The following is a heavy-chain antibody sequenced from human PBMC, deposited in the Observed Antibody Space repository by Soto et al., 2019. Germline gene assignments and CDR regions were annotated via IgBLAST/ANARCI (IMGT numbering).Heavy chain of an antibody. D-gene: IGHD4-17*01. V-gene: IGHV4-34*01. J-gene: IGHJ6*03. Sequence: PSETLSLTCAVYGGFFSGYYGSLIRQPPGKGLEWIGDINHSGSTNYHPSLKSRVTISVDTSKNQFSLKLSSVTAADTAVYYCASLYGDYHYYYYYYMDVWGKGTTVTVSS. CDR2: INHSGST. CDR3: ASLYGDYHYYYYYYMDV. CDR1: GGFFSGYY.